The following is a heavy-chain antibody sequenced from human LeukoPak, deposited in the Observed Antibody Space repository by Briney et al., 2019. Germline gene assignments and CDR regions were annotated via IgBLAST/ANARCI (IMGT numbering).Heavy chain of an antibody. D-gene: IGHD6-19*01. CDR3: VNGGVAVARY. CDR1: GFTFSNYA. Sequence: QSGRSLRLSCSASGFTFSNYAMHWVRQDPGKGLEYVSAISGTGGSTYYADSVKGRFTISRDNSKNTLFLQMSSLRPEDTAVYYCVNGGVAVARYWGQGTLVTVSS. CDR2: ISGTGGST. J-gene: IGHJ4*02. V-gene: IGHV3-64D*09.